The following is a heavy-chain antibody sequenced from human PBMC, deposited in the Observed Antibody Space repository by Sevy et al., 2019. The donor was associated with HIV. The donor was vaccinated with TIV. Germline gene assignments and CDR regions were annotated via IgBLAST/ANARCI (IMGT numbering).Heavy chain of an antibody. CDR2: IRSKANSYAT. CDR3: TRNPDYYDSSGYPDFDY. J-gene: IGHJ4*02. CDR1: GFTFSGSA. Sequence: GGSLRLSCAASGFTFSGSAMHWVRQASGKGLEWVGRIRSKANSYATAYAASVTGRFTISIDDSKSTAYLQMNSLKTEDTAVYYCTRNPDYYDSSGYPDFDYWGQGTLVTVSS. D-gene: IGHD3-22*01. V-gene: IGHV3-73*01.